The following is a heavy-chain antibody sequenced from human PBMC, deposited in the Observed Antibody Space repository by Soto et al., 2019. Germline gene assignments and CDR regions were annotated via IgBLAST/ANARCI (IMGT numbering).Heavy chain of an antibody. CDR3: ARERSAAGTGWFDP. J-gene: IGHJ5*02. CDR2: MNPNSGNT. Sequence: QVQLVLFGTEVKKPGASVKVSCKASGYTFTSYDINWVRQASGQGLEWMGWMNPNSGNTGYAQKFQGRVTMTRNTSISTAYMELSSLRSEDTAVNYCARERSAAGTGWFDPWGQGTLVTVSS. V-gene: IGHV1-8*01. D-gene: IGHD6-13*01. CDR1: GYTFTSYD.